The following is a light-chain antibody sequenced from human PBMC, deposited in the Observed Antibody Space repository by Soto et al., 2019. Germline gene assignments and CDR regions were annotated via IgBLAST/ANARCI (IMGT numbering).Light chain of an antibody. CDR2: EGT. CDR1: SGDVLSYDG. J-gene: IGLJ2*01. CDR3: CLCGYDNGGL. Sequence: QSALTQPASVSGSPGQSITISCTGPSGDVLSYDGVSWYQHHPGKAPKLLIYEGTKRPSGVSDRFSGPKSGLMASLTISGLQAEDEADYYCCLCGYDNGGLFGGGTKLTVL. V-gene: IGLV2-23*01.